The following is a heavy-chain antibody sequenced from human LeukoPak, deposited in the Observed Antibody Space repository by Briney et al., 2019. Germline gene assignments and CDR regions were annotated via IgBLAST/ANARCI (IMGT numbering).Heavy chain of an antibody. CDR1: GFTFSSYA. CDR2: ISYDGSNK. D-gene: IGHD6-13*01. CDR3: ARERVAAAGTGSRFDY. J-gene: IGHJ4*02. V-gene: IGHV3-30-3*01. Sequence: PGGSLRLSCAASGFTFSSYAMHWVRQAPGKGLEWVAVISYDGSNKYYADSVKGRFTIPRDNSKNTLYLQMNSLRAEDTAVYYCARERVAAAGTGSRFDYWGQGTLVTVSS.